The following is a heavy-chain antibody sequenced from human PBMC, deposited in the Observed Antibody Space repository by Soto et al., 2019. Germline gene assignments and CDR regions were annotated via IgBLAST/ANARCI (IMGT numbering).Heavy chain of an antibody. V-gene: IGHV3-23*01. D-gene: IGHD2-15*01. CDR1: GFTFSSYA. CDR2: ISGSGGST. J-gene: IGHJ4*02. Sequence: EVQLLESGGGLVQPGGSLRLSCAASGFTFSSYAMSWVRQAPGKGLEWVSAISGSGGSTYYADSVKGRFTISRDNSKKTLYLQMNRLRAEDTAVYYCAKSVVVVAATHRFDYWGQGTLVTVSS. CDR3: AKSVVVVAATHRFDY.